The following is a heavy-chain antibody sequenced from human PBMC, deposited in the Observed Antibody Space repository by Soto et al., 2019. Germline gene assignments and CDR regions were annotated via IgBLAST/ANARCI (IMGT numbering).Heavy chain of an antibody. CDR3: AGDGGPSSGYYPYWFDP. J-gene: IGHJ5*02. CDR1: GGTFSSYA. Sequence: QVQLVQSGAEVKKPGSSVKVSCKASGGTFSSYAISWVRQAPGQGLEWMGEIIPIFGTANYAQKFQGRVTITADESTSTAYRELSSLRSEDTAVYYCAGDGGPSSGYYPYWFDPWGQGTLVTVSS. D-gene: IGHD3-22*01. CDR2: IIPIFGTA. V-gene: IGHV1-69*12.